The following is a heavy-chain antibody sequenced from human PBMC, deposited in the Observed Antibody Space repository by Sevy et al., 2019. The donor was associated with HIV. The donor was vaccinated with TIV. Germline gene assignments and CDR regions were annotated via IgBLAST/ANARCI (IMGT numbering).Heavy chain of an antibody. CDR1: GGSIFGNNW. D-gene: IGHD3-16*01. Sequence: SETLSLTCAVSGGSIFGNNWWSWVRQAPGKGLEWIGEIYHTETTHYNPSLKSRVTISLDMSRNQLSLNLNSVTAADTAVYYCVANDSDGRAYFDYWGQGTLVTVSS. V-gene: IGHV4-4*02. CDR2: IYHTETT. J-gene: IGHJ4*02. CDR3: VANDSDGRAYFDY.